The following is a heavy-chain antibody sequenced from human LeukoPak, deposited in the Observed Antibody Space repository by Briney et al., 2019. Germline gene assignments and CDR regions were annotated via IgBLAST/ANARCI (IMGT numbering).Heavy chain of an antibody. CDR2: ISGSGSTI. J-gene: IGHJ5*02. D-gene: IGHD3-3*01. V-gene: IGHV3-48*03. CDR1: AFTFSSYE. CDR3: AKDGLRFLEWFDP. Sequence: GGSLRLSCGASAFTFSSYERNWVRQAPGKGLEWVSYISGSGSTIYYADSVKGGFTISRDNAKNSLYLQMNSLRAEDTALYYCAKDGLRFLEWFDPWGQGTLVTVSS.